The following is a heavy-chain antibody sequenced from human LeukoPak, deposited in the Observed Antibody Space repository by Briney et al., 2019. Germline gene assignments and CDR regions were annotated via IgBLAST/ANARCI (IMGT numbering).Heavy chain of an antibody. J-gene: IGHJ4*03. D-gene: IGHD3-22*01. CDR2: LYSGGST. V-gene: IGHV3-53*01. CDR3: ALYDSRDYFDY. Sequence: GGSLRLSCAAYGFTVSSNHMSWVRQAPGKGLEWVTDLYSGGSTYYADSLKGRFTISRDNSKNTLYLQMNSLRADDTAVYYCALYDSRDYFDYWGQGTMVTVSS. CDR1: GFTVSSNH.